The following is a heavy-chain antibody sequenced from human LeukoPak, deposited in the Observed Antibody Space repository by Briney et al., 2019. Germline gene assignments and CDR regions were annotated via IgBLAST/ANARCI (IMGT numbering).Heavy chain of an antibody. CDR2: IYHSGST. D-gene: IGHD7-27*01. CDR1: GYSISSGYY. Sequence: PSETLSLTCTVSGYSISSGYYWGWIRQPPGKGLEWIGSIYHSGSTYYNPSLKSRVTISVDTSKNQFSLKLSSVTAADTAVYYCARVNWGSELGVRYFDLWGRGTLVTVSS. V-gene: IGHV4-38-2*02. CDR3: ARVNWGSELGVRYFDL. J-gene: IGHJ2*01.